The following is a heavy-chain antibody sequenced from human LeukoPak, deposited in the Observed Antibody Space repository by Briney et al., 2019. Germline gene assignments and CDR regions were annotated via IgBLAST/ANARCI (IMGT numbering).Heavy chain of an antibody. V-gene: IGHV3-30*02. Sequence: GGSLRLSCAASGFTFNNYGMHWVRQAPGKGLEWVSFIRNDGSNKYYADSVKGRFTMSRDNSKRTVYLQMNSLRVEDTAVYYCARGGDYHILTNYCEFDYWGQGTLVTVSS. D-gene: IGHD3-9*01. CDR1: GFTFNNYG. J-gene: IGHJ4*02. CDR2: IRNDGSNK. CDR3: ARGGDYHILTNYCEFDY.